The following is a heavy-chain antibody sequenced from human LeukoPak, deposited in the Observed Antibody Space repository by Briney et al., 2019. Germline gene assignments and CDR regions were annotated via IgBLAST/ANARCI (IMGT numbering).Heavy chain of an antibody. CDR2: TYYRSKWYN. V-gene: IGHV6-1*01. D-gene: IGHD4-17*01. J-gene: IGHJ6*03. CDR3: ARGRVTTIEIDYYYYIDV. CDR1: GDSVSSNSAA. Sequence: PSQTLSLTCAISGDSVSSNSAAWTWIRQSPSRGLEWLGRTYYRSKWYNDYEVSVQSRITINPDTSKNQFSLQLNSVTPADTAVYYCARGRVTTIEIDYYYYIDVCGKGTTVTVSS.